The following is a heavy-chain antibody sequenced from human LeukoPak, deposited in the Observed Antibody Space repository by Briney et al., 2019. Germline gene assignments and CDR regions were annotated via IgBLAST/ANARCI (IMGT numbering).Heavy chain of an antibody. CDR1: GFTFSSYG. CDR2: IRYDGSNE. Sequence: GGSLRLFCAASGFTFSSYGMHWVRQAPGKGLEWVSFIRYDGSNEYYADSVRGRFTISRDNSKNTLYLQMNSLRAEDTAVYYCTRRLDYWGQGTLVTVSS. J-gene: IGHJ4*02. CDR3: TRRLDY. V-gene: IGHV3-30*02. D-gene: IGHD1-1*01.